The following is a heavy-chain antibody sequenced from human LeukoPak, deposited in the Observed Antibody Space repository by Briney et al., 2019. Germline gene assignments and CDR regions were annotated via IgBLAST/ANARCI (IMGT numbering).Heavy chain of an antibody. V-gene: IGHV4-30-4*01. J-gene: IGHJ4*02. CDR2: IYYSGST. CDR1: GGSISSGDYY. CDR3: ARAPEYDYVWGSYRQAYYFDY. Sequence: SETLSLTCTVSGGSISSGDYYWSWIRQPPGKGLEWIGYIYYSGSTYYNLSLKSRVTISVDTSKNQFSLKLSSVTAADTAVYYCARAPEYDYVWGSYRQAYYFDYWGQGTLVTVSS. D-gene: IGHD3-16*02.